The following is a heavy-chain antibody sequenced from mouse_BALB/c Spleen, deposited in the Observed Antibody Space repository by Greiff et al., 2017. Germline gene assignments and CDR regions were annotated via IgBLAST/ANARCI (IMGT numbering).Heavy chain of an antibody. Sequence: EVKLMESGGGLVKPGGSLKLSCAASGFTFSSYTMSWVRQTPEKRLEWVATISSGGSYTYYPDSVKGRFTIARDNAKNTLYLQMSSLKSEDTAMYYCARGGAARATQYDLDYWGQGTTLTVSS. J-gene: IGHJ2*01. CDR2: ISSGGSYT. D-gene: IGHD3-1*01. CDR3: ARGGAARATQYDLDY. V-gene: IGHV5-6-4*01. CDR1: GFTFSSYT.